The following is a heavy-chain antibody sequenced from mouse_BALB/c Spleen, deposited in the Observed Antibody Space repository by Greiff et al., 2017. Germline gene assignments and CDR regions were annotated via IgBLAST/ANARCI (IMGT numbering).Heavy chain of an antibody. CDR3: ARGPIYYGYDYYAMDY. CDR2: INPSSGYT. V-gene: IGHV1-4*01. D-gene: IGHD2-2*01. Sequence: QVQLQQSGAELARPGASVKMSCKASGYTFTSYTMHWVKQRPGQGLEWIGYINPSSGYTNYNQKFKDKATLTADKSSSTAYMQLSSLTSEDSAVYYCARGPIYYGYDYYAMDYWGQGTSVTVSS. CDR1: GYTFTSYT. J-gene: IGHJ4*01.